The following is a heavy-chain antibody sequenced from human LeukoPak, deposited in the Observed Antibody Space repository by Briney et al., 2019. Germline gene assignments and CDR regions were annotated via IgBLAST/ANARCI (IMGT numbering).Heavy chain of an antibody. CDR1: GFTFSSCW. Sequence: GGSLRLSCAASGFTFSSCWMSWVRQAPGKGLEWVANIKEDGSEKYYVDSVKGRFTISGDYAKNSLYLQMNSLRVEDTAVYYCAKVAKYYYGPETYYFFEQWGQGTPVTASS. CDR2: IKEDGSEK. J-gene: IGHJ4*02. D-gene: IGHD3-10*01. CDR3: AKVAKYYYGPETYYFFEQ. V-gene: IGHV3-7*01.